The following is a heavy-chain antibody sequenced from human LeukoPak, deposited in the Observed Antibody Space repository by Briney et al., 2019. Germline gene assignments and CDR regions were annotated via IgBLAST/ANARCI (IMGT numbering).Heavy chain of an antibody. CDR1: GFTFSSYA. J-gene: IGHJ4*02. V-gene: IGHV3-23*01. Sequence: GRSLRLSCAASGFTFSSYAMSWVRQAPGKGLEWVSAISGSGGSTYYADSVKGRFTISRDNSKNTLYLQMNSLRAEDTAVYYCATYCSGGSCEGRYFDYWGQGTLVTVSS. CDR3: ATYCSGGSCEGRYFDY. CDR2: ISGSGGST. D-gene: IGHD2-15*01.